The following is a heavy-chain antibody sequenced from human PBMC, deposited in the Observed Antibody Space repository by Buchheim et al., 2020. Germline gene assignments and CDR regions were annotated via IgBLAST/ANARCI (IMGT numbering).Heavy chain of an antibody. CDR2: ISFSGGSP. Sequence: EVQLLESGGGLVQPGGPLRLSCATSGFTFSGYPMSWVRQAPGKGLQGVSAISFSGGSPYYADSAKGRFTISRDNSKNTVYLQMNSLRGEDTAFYYGVGCWGSSSYYFFHDWGRGTL. D-gene: IGHD6-6*01. CDR3: VGCWGSSSYYFFHD. J-gene: IGHJ4*02. V-gene: IGHV3-23*01. CDR1: GFTFSGYP.